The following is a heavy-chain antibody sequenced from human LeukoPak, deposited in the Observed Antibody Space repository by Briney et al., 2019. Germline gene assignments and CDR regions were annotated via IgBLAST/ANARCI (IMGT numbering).Heavy chain of an antibody. CDR1: GFTFSSYA. Sequence: GGSLRLSCAASGFTFSSYAMHWVRQAPGKGLEWVAVIWYDGSNEYYADSVKGRFTISRDNSKNTLYLQMNSLRAEDTAVYYCARDSLGFDYWGQGTLVTVSS. D-gene: IGHD7-27*01. J-gene: IGHJ4*02. V-gene: IGHV3-33*01. CDR2: IWYDGSNE. CDR3: ARDSLGFDY.